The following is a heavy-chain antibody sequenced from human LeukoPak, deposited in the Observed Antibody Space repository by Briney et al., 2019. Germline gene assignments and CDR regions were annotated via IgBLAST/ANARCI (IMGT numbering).Heavy chain of an antibody. CDR3: ARDSDYYDSSGLSTRWSFDY. CDR2: IYYSGST. J-gene: IGHJ4*02. CDR1: GGSISSSSYY. D-gene: IGHD3-22*01. V-gene: IGHV4-39*07. Sequence: SETLSLTCTVSGGSISSSSYYWGWIRQPPGKGLEWIGSIYYSGSTYYNPSLKSRVTISVDTSKNQFSLKLSSVTAADTAVYYCARDSDYYDSSGLSTRWSFDYWGQGTLVTVSS.